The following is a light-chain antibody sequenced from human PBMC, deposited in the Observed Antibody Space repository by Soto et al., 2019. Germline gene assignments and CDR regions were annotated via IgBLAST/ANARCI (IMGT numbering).Light chain of an antibody. Sequence: QSALTQPASVSGSPGQSITISCTGTSSDVGGYNYVSWYQQHPGKAPKLMIYEVSNQPSGISNRFSGSKSGNTASLTISGLQAEDEADYYCSSYTSSSSVVFGGGTQLTVL. J-gene: IGLJ2*01. V-gene: IGLV2-14*01. CDR1: SSDVGGYNY. CDR3: SSYTSSSSVV. CDR2: EVS.